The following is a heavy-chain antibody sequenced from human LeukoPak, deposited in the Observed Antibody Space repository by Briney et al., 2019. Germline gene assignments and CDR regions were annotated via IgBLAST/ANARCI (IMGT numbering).Heavy chain of an antibody. Sequence: GASVKVSCKASGYTFTSYGISWVRQAPGQGLEWMGWISAYNGNTNYAQKLQGRVTMTTDTSTSTAYMELRSLRSDDTAVYYCVRFHRGSGPTRDAFDIWGQGTMVTVSS. CDR2: ISAYNGNT. CDR1: GYTFTSYG. J-gene: IGHJ3*02. V-gene: IGHV1-18*01. CDR3: VRFHRGSGPTRDAFDI. D-gene: IGHD2-15*01.